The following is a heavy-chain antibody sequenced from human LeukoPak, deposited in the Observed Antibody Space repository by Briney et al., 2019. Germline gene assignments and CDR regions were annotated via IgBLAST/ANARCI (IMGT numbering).Heavy chain of an antibody. J-gene: IGHJ4*02. D-gene: IGHD2-8*01. V-gene: IGHV3-53*01. CDR3: AKGHCINSICWLD. Sequence: PGGSLRLSCAASGFTVSSTYMSWVRQAPGKGLEWVSIIYSAGSTYYADSVKGRFTISRDNSKNTLYLQMNSLRAEDTAVYYCAKGHCINSICWLDWGQGTLVTVSS. CDR2: IYSAGST. CDR1: GFTVSSTY.